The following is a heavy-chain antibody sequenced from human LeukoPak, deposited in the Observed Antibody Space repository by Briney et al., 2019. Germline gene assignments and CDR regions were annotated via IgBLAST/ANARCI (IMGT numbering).Heavy chain of an antibody. CDR2: MHYSGTT. J-gene: IGHJ4*02. CDR1: GGSINNSPYY. CDR3: ARNDRGRPADY. D-gene: IGHD1-26*01. Sequence: SETLSLTCTVSGGSINNSPYYWGWIRPPPGKELEWIVSMHYSGTTYYNPSLKSRVTISVDTSKNQFSLRLISVTAADTAVFYCARNDRGRPADYWGQGTLVTVSS. V-gene: IGHV4-39*01.